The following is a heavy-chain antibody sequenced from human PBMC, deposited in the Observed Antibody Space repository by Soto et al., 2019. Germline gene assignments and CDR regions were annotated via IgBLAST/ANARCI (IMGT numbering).Heavy chain of an antibody. CDR3: AKGISSGWYRGHFDY. V-gene: IGHV3-23*01. CDR2: ISGSGGST. Sequence: LRLSCAASGFTFSSYAMSWVRQAPGKGLEWVSAISGSGGSTYYADSVKGRFTISRDNSKNTLYLQMNSLRAEDTAVYYCAKGISSGWYRGHFDYWGQGTLVTVSS. J-gene: IGHJ4*02. CDR1: GFTFSSYA. D-gene: IGHD6-19*01.